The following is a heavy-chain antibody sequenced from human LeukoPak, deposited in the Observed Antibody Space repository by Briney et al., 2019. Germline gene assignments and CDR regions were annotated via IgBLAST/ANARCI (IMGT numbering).Heavy chain of an antibody. D-gene: IGHD6-19*01. CDR3: ACASSGASGY. J-gene: IGHJ4*02. CDR1: GFTFSSYR. V-gene: IGHV3-21*01. Sequence: GGSLRLSCAASGFTFSSYRMNWVRQAPGKGLEWVSSISSSSSYIYYADSVKGRFTISRDNAKNSLYLQMNSLRAEDTAVYYCACASSGASGYWGQGTLVTVSS. CDR2: ISSSSSYI.